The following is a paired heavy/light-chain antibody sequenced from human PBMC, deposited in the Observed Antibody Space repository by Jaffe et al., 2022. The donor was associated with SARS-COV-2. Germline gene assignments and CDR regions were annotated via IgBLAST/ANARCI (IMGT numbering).Light chain of an antibody. CDR2: DDS. CDR1: NIGSKS. J-gene: IGLJ3*02. Sequence: SYVLTQPPSVSVAPGQTARITCGGNNIGSKSVHWYQQKPGQAPVLVVYDDSDRPSGIPERFSGSNSGNTATLTISRVEAGDEADYYCQVWDSSSDHPKWVFGGGTKLTVL. CDR3: QVWDSSSDHPKWV. V-gene: IGLV3-21*02.
Heavy chain of an antibody. CDR1: GFTFSSYA. J-gene: IGHJ4*02. Sequence: QVQLVESGGGVVQPGRSLRLSCAASGFTFSSYAMHWVRQAPGKGLEWVAVISYDGSNKYYADSVKGRFTISRDNSKNTLYLQMNSLRAEDTAVYYCAREQWQAEGQQLVYPPFDYWGQGTLVTVSS. V-gene: IGHV3-30-3*01. CDR3: AREQWQAEGQQLVYPPFDY. CDR2: ISYDGSNK. D-gene: IGHD6-13*01.